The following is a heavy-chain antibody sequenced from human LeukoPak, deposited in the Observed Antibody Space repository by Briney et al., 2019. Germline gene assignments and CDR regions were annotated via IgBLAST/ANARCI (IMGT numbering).Heavy chain of an antibody. V-gene: IGHV4-39*01. CDR3: ASVDTAMAFDS. Sequence: PSETLSLTCTVSGASIRSSRYFWGWIRQPPGKGLEWIGSIYYSGTAYYNPSLKSRVTISVDTSKSQFSLKLNSVTAADTAVFFCASVDTAMAFDSWGQGTLVAVSS. CDR1: GASIRSSRYF. CDR2: IYYSGTA. J-gene: IGHJ4*02. D-gene: IGHD5-18*01.